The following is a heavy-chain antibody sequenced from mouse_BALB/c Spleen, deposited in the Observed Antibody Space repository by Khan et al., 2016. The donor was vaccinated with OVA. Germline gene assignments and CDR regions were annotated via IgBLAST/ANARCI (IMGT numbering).Heavy chain of an antibody. CDR3: TRGRYGNWYFDV. D-gene: IGHD2-1*01. Sequence: QVQLQQSGAKLARPGASVKLSCKASGYSFTSYWMQWVKQRPGQGLEWIGAIYPGDGDTRYTQKFKGKATLTADNSSSTAYMQLSSLASEDSAIYYCTRGRYGNWYFDVWGAGTTVTVSS. CDR2: IYPGDGDT. J-gene: IGHJ1*01. V-gene: IGHV1-87*01. CDR1: GYSFTSYW.